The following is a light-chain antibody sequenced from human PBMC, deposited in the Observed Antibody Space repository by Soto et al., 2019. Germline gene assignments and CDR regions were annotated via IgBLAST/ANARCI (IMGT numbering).Light chain of an antibody. Sequence: DIQMTQSPSTLSASVGDRVTITCRASQSISSWLAWYQQKPGNVPKLLIYEASSLQSGVPSRFSGSGSGTEFSLTITSLQPNDAATYYSQQYNTYSWTFGKGTEVEIK. V-gene: IGKV1-5*03. J-gene: IGKJ1*01. CDR1: QSISSW. CDR3: QQYNTYSWT. CDR2: EAS.